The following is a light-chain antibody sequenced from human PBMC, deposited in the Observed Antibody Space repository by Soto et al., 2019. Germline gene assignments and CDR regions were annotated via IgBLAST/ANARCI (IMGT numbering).Light chain of an antibody. CDR3: SSHTTYSTRV. CDR2: EVS. Sequence: QSVLTQPASVSGSPGQSIAISCTGTRSDIGSCNYVSWYQQHPGKAPKLMIHEVSNRPSGVSDRFSGSKSGNTASLTISGLQADDEADYYCSSHTTYSTRVFGTGTKVTVL. V-gene: IGLV2-14*01. CDR1: RSDIGSCNY. J-gene: IGLJ1*01.